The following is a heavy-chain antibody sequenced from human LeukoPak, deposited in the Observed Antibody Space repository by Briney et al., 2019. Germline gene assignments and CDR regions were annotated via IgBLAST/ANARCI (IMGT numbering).Heavy chain of an antibody. J-gene: IGHJ4*02. CDR1: GFTVSSYG. Sequence: GGSLRLSCAASGFTVSSYGMHWVRQAPGKGLEWVAVISYDGSNKYYADSVKGRFTISRDNSKNTLYLQMNSLRAEDTAVYYCATELRYFDPWYLDYWGQGTLVTVSS. CDR2: ISYDGSNK. D-gene: IGHD3-9*01. V-gene: IGHV3-30*03. CDR3: ATELRYFDPWYLDY.